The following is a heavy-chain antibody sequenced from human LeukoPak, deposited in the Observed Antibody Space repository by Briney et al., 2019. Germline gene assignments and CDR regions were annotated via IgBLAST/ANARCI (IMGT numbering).Heavy chain of an antibody. J-gene: IGHJ4*02. D-gene: IGHD3-22*01. CDR2: INVEGDYI. CDR1: GFSVSGFW. V-gene: IGHV3-74*01. CDR3: ARDLTGPYDH. Sequence: QPGESLRLSCAASGFSVSGFWMHGVRQAPGKELVWVARINVEGDYIDYAESVRGRFTISRDSAKNTLYLQMNSVRAEDTAVYSCARDLTGPYDHWGQGTLVTVSS.